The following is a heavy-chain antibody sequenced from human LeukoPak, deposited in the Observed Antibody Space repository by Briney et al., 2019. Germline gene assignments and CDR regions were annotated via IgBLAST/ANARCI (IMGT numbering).Heavy chain of an antibody. CDR1: GFTFSSYG. CDR2: IRYDGSNK. J-gene: IGHJ4*02. CDR3: AKSQDYYDFWSGYFDY. D-gene: IGHD3-3*01. V-gene: IGHV3-30*02. Sequence: GGSLRLSCAASGFTFSSYGMHWVRQAPGKGLEWVAFIRYDGSNKYYADSVKGRFTISRDNSKNTLYLQMNSLRAEDTAVYHCAKSQDYYDFWSGYFDYWGQGTLVTVSS.